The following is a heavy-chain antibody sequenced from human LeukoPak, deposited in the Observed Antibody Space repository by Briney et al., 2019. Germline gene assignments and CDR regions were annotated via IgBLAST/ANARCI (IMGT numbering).Heavy chain of an antibody. CDR1: GGSISNYY. CDR3: AREGKEMATIRGAFDI. V-gene: IGHV4-59*12. J-gene: IGHJ3*02. CDR2: IYYTGNT. D-gene: IGHD5-24*01. Sequence: SETLSLTCTVSGGSISNYYWNWIRQPPGKGLEWIGYIYYTGNTNYNPSLKSRVTISVDTSKNQFSLKLSSVTAADTAVYYCAREGKEMATIRGAFDIWGQGTMVTVSS.